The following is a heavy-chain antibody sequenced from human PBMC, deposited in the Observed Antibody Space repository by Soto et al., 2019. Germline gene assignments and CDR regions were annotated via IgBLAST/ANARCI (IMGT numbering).Heavy chain of an antibody. D-gene: IGHD4-17*01. CDR2: ISYDGSNK. J-gene: IGHJ6*02. Sequence: GGSLRLSCAASGFTFSSYAMHWVRQAPGKGLEWVAVISYDGSNKYYADSVKGRFTISRDNSKNTLYLQMNSLRAEDTAVYYCARGATTPAFFYYYGMDVWGQGTTVTVSS. V-gene: IGHV3-30-3*01. CDR3: ARGATTPAFFYYYGMDV. CDR1: GFTFSSYA.